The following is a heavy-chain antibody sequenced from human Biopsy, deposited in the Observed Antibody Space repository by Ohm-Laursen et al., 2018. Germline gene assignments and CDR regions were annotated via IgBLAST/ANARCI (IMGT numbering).Heavy chain of an antibody. Sequence: TLSLTCTVSGGSISSDYWSWIRQTPGTGQERIGYIYYSGSTNYNPSLKSRVPISIDTSKNKFSLWLNSATAADTAVYYCARATNSTGWPYYYFYGMDVWGQGTTVTVSS. CDR3: ARATNSTGWPYYYFYGMDV. CDR2: IYYSGST. CDR1: GGSISSDY. J-gene: IGHJ6*02. V-gene: IGHV4-59*01. D-gene: IGHD2/OR15-2a*01.